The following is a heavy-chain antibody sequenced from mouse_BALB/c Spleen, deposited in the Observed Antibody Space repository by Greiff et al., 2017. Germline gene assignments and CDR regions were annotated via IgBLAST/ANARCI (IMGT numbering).Heavy chain of an antibody. CDR2: INPSNGGT. V-gene: IGHV1S81*02. CDR1: GYTFTSYY. Sequence: VQLQQSGAELVKPGASVKLSCKASGYTFTSYYMYWVKQRPGQGLEWIGEINPSNGGTNFNEKFKSKATLTVDKSSSTAYMQLSSLTSEDSAVYYCTREGVYGNYDYWGQGTTLTVSS. D-gene: IGHD2-1*01. J-gene: IGHJ2*01. CDR3: TREGVYGNYDY.